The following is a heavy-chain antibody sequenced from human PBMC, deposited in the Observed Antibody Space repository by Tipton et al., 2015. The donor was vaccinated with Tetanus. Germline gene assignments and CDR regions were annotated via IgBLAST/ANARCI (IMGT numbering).Heavy chain of an antibody. CDR2: IYYSGST. Sequence: TLSLTCTVSGGSVSSGGYFWSWIRQPPGKGLEWIGYIYYSGSTNYSPSLKSRVTISVDTSENQFSLRLNSVTAADTAVYYCAGDRGGSSYGFNWFDPWGQGTLVTVSS. V-gene: IGHV4-61*08. J-gene: IGHJ5*02. CDR3: AGDRGGSSYGFNWFDP. D-gene: IGHD3-3*01. CDR1: GGSVSSGGYF.